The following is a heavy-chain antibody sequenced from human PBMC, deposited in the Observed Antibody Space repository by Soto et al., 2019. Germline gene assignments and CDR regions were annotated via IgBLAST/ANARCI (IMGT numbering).Heavy chain of an antibody. D-gene: IGHD2-15*01. Sequence: QVQLVQSGAEVKKPGSSVKVSCKASGGTFSSYAISWVQQAPGQGLEWMGGIVPIFNTANYAQKFQGRVTIVANESTSTSYMELSSLRFEDTAVYYGARRGAGPKEVAGYWYFDLWGRGTLVVVSS. CDR2: IVPIFNTA. CDR3: ARRGAGPKEVAGYWYFDL. V-gene: IGHV1-69*01. J-gene: IGHJ2*01. CDR1: GGTFSSYA.